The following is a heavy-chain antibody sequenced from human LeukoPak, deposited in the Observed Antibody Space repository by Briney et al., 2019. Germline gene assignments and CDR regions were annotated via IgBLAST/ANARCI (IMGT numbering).Heavy chain of an antibody. CDR3: ARQDDGSGSYYNRDY. CDR1: GYSFTSYW. J-gene: IGHJ4*02. CDR2: IYPGDSDT. Sequence: PGESLKISCKGSGYSFTSYWIGWVRQMPGKGLEWMGIIYPGDSDTRYSPSFQGQVTISADKSISTAYLQWSSLKASDTAMYYCARQDDGSGSYYNRDYWGQGTLVTVSS. D-gene: IGHD3-10*01. V-gene: IGHV5-51*01.